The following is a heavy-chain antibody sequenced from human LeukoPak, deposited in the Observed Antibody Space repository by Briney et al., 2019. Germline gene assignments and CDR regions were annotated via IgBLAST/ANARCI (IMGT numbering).Heavy chain of an antibody. CDR2: IIPIFGTA. J-gene: IGHJ6*02. D-gene: IGHD6-13*01. Sequence: GASVKVSCKASGGTFSSYAISWVRQAPGQGLERMGGIIPIFGTANYAQKFQGRVTITADESTSTAYMELSSLRSEDTAVYYCARDPGYSSSWPDDYYYYYGMDVWGQGTTVTVSS. CDR3: ARDPGYSSSWPDDYYYYYGMDV. V-gene: IGHV1-69*13. CDR1: GGTFSSYA.